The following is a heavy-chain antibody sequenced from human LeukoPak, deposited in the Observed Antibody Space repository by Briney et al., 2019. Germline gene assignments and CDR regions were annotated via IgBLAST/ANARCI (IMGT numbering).Heavy chain of an antibody. CDR3: AGSGVAYYYYYYMDV. CDR1: GFTFSSYA. CDR2: ISGSGGST. V-gene: IGHV3-23*01. Sequence: GGSLRLSCAASGFTFSSYAMSWVRQAPGKGLEWVSAISGSGGSTYYADSVKGRFTISRDNSKNTLYLQMNSLRAEDTAVYYRAGSGVAYYYYYYMDVWGKGTTVTVSS. D-gene: IGHD3-3*01. J-gene: IGHJ6*03.